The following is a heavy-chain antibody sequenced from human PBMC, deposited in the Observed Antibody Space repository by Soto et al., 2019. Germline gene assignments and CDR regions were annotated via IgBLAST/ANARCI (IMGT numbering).Heavy chain of an antibody. CDR1: GGTFSSYA. D-gene: IGHD6-19*01. V-gene: IGHV1-69*13. Sequence: ASVKVSCKASGGTFSSYAISWVRQAPGQGLEWMGGIIPIFGTANYAQKFQGRVTITADEPTSTAYMELSSLRSEDTAVYYCARVALYGAGIRGHFDYWGQGTLVTVSS. CDR2: IIPIFGTA. CDR3: ARVALYGAGIRGHFDY. J-gene: IGHJ4*02.